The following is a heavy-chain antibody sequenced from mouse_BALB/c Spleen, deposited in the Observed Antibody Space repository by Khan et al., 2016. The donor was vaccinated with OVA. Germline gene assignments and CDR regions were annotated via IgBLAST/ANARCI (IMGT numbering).Heavy chain of an antibody. V-gene: IGHV5-6-5*01. J-gene: IGHJ1*01. CDR1: GFTFRSYA. Sequence: EVELVESGGGLVRPGGSPKLSCAASGFTFRSYAMSWVRQTPEKRLEWVASISSGGSTYYPDSVKGRFTISRDNARNILYLQMCSLRSEDTAMYYCARPVTTGWYFDVWGAGTTVTVSS. D-gene: IGHD2-13*01. CDR3: ARPVTTGWYFDV. CDR2: ISSGGST.